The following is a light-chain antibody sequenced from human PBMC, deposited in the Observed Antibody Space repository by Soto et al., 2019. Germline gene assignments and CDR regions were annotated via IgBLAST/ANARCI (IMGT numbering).Light chain of an antibody. J-gene: IGKJ4*01. CDR1: QSIFFNSNNKNY. CDR3: QQYFLTPQT. Sequence: DIVMTQSPDALAVSLGERATINCKSRQSIFFNSNNKNYLAWYQQKPGQPPKLLIYWASTRESGVPDRFSGSGSGTDFTLSISSLQAEDVAVYYCQQYFLTPQTFGGGTKVELK. CDR2: WAS. V-gene: IGKV4-1*01.